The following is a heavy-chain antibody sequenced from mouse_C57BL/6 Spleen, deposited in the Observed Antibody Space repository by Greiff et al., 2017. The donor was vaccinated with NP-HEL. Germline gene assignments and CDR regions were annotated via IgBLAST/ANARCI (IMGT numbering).Heavy chain of an antibody. CDR2: IYPGDGDT. J-gene: IGHJ2*01. CDR3: ARERSSGYIDY. D-gene: IGHD3-2*02. V-gene: IGHV1-80*01. CDR1: GYAFSSYW. Sequence: VQLQQSGAELVKPGASVKISCKASGYAFSSYWMNWVKQRPGKGLEWIGQIYPGDGDTNYNGKFKGKATLTADKSSSTAYMQLSSLTSEDSAVYFCARERSSGYIDYWGQGTTLTVSS.